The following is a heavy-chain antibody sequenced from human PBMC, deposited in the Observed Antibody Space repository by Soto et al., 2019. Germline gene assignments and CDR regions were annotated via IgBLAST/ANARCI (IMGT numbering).Heavy chain of an antibody. CDR3: ARHTRNQFDP. Sequence: SETLSLTCTVSGDSMTSSSYYWGWIRQPPGKGLEWIGSIYYSERTSYNSGSTYYSPSLKNRVTISGDTSKSQFSLKLSSVTAADTAVYYCARHTRNQFDPWGQGTLVTVSS. J-gene: IGHJ5*02. CDR1: GDSMTSSSYY. CDR2: IYYSERTSYNSGST. V-gene: IGHV4-39*01.